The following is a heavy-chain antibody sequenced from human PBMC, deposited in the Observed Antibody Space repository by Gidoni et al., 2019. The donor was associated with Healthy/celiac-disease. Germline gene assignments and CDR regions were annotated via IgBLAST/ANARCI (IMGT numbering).Heavy chain of an antibody. CDR1: GFTFRSYS. CDR2: ISSSSSYI. CDR3: ARHSITIFGVVNWYFDL. J-gene: IGHJ2*01. D-gene: IGHD3-3*01. V-gene: IGHV3-21*01. Sequence: EVQLVESGGGLVKRGGYLRLSCAASGFTFRSYSMNWVRQAPGKGLEWVSSISSSSSYIYYADSVKGRFTISRDNAKNSLYLQMNSLRAEDTAVYYCARHSITIFGVVNWYFDLWGRGTLVTVSS.